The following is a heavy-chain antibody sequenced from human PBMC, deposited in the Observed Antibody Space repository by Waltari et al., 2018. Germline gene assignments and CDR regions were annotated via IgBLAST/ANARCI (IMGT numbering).Heavy chain of an antibody. J-gene: IGHJ4*02. CDR3: ARYYYGSGSYNDYFDY. Sequence: QLQLQESGPGLVKPSETLSLTCTVSGGSISSSSYYWGWIRQPPGKGLEWIGSIYYSGSTYYNPSLKSRVTISVDTSKNQFSLKLSSVTAADTAMYYCARYYYGSGSYNDYFDYWGQGTLVTVSS. CDR1: GGSISSSSYY. CDR2: IYYSGST. D-gene: IGHD3-10*01. V-gene: IGHV4-39*07.